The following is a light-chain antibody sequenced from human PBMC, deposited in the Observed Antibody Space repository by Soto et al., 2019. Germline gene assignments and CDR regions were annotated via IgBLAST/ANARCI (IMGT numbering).Light chain of an antibody. CDR2: GAS. Sequence: ETVMTQSPATLSVSPGGGATLSCRASQTINNNLAWYQQKPGQAPRLLIYGASRRATGVPARFSGSGSGTEFTLPISGLQSGEFAAYYCQHYNNGPRFGQGTKVDVK. CDR1: QTINNN. V-gene: IGKV3-15*01. CDR3: QHYNNGPR. J-gene: IGKJ1*01.